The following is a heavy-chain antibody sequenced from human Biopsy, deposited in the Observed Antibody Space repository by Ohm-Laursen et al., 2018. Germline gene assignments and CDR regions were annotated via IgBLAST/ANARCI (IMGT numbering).Heavy chain of an antibody. CDR2: ISGSSNNI. CDR3: TKRRTAVRPFDS. V-gene: IGHV3-9*01. CDR1: GFIFSDYG. Sequence: SLRLSCTAPGFIFSDYGMHWVRQAPGKGLEWVSGISGSSNNIIYADSVRGRFTISRDNAKSSLYLEMNSLRSEDTAFYYCTKRRTAVRPFDSWGHGTLVTVSP. D-gene: IGHD6-25*01. J-gene: IGHJ4*01.